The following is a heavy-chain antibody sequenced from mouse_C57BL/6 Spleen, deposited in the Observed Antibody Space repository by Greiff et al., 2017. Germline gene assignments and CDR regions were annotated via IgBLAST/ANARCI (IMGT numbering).Heavy chain of an antibody. CDR1: GYTFTSYW. CDR2: IDPSDSYT. Sequence: QVQLQQSGAELVKPGASVKLSCKASGYTFTSYWMQWVKQRPGQGLEWIGEIDPSDSYTNYNQKFKGKATLTVDTSSSTAYMQLSSLTSEDSAVYYCARTGIDGNYGDYWGQGTTLTVAS. D-gene: IGHD2-3*01. J-gene: IGHJ2*01. V-gene: IGHV1-50*01. CDR3: ARTGIDGNYGDY.